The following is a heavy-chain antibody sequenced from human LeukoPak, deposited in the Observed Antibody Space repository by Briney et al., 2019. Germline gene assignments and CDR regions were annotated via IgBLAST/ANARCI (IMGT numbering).Heavy chain of an antibody. CDR1: GFIFSSYA. J-gene: IGHJ4*02. D-gene: IGHD4-17*01. V-gene: IGHV3-30-3*01. CDR3: SRKGQTDAYGKPD. Sequence: GGSLRLSCAASGFIFSSYAMHWVRQPPGKGLEWEAVISYDGSNTYYADSVEGRFPISRDNSQSTLSLQIHSLRAEDTAVYYCSRKGQTDAYGKPDWGQGTLVTDSS. CDR2: ISYDGSNT.